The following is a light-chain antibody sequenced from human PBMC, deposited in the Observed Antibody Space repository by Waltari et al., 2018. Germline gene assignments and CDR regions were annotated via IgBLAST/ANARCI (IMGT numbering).Light chain of an antibody. Sequence: QSGLTQPPSVSGAPGQRVPISCTGSGSTIGAGFDVHWYQHVPGTVPKLLIYANTNRPSGVPDRFSGSKSATSASLAITGLQAEDEADYFCHSYDSSLSAWVFGGGTKVTVL. J-gene: IGLJ3*02. CDR1: GSTIGAGFD. CDR3: HSYDSSLSAWV. CDR2: ANT. V-gene: IGLV1-40*01.